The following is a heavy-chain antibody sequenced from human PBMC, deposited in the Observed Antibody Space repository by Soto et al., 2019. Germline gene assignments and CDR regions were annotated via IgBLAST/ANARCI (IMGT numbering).Heavy chain of an antibody. CDR3: PRAGYCSGGTCFHGNCDY. CDR2: INPNGGST. V-gene: IGHV1-46*01. J-gene: IGHJ4*02. D-gene: IGHD2-15*01. Sequence: QVQLVQSGAEVKGPGASVKVSCKASGYTVTTYYMHWVRQAPVQGLEWLGIINPNGGSTTYAQKFQGRVTMTRDTCTSTVYLELSSLRSEDTAVYYGPRAGYCSGGTCFHGNCDYWGQGTLVTVSA. CDR1: GYTVTTYY.